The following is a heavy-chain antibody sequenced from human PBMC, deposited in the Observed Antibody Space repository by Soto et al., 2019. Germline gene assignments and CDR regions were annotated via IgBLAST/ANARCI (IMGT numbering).Heavy chain of an antibody. V-gene: IGHV1-18*04. D-gene: IGHD4-17*01. CDR3: ARVETTETNDGGYFNGMDV. J-gene: IGHJ6*02. CDR2: ISAYNGNT. CDR1: GYTFTSYG. Sequence: ASVKVSCKASGYTFTSYGISWVRQAPGQGLEWMGWISAYNGNTNYAQKLQGRVTMTTDTSTSTAYMELRSLRSDDTAVYYCARVETTETNDGGYFNGMDVWGQGTTVTVSS.